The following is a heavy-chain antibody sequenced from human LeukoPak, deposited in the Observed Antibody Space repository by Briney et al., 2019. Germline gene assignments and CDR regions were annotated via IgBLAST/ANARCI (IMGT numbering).Heavy chain of an antibody. Sequence: GGSLRLSCAASGFTFSSYAMNWVRQAPGKGLEWVAIISYDGTNKDYADSVKGRFTISRDNSRNTLYLQMNSLRAEDTAVYHCARDPLYTSPPPSYFDYWGQGTLVTVSS. V-gene: IGHV3-30-3*01. CDR3: ARDPLYTSPPPSYFDY. CDR1: GFTFSSYA. D-gene: IGHD2-2*01. J-gene: IGHJ4*02. CDR2: ISYDGTNK.